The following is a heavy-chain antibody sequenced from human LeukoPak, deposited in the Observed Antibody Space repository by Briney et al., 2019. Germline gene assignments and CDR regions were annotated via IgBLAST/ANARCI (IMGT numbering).Heavy chain of an antibody. CDR3: ARLHYDYLWGSYRFLDY. CDR1: GYTFTSYG. J-gene: IGHJ4*02. V-gene: IGHV1-18*01. Sequence: ASVKVSCKTSGYTFTSYGISWVRQAPGQGLEWMGWISAYNGNTNYAQKLQGRVTMTKDTSTNTTYMELRSLRSDDTAVYYCARLHYDYLWGSYRFLDYWGQGTLVTVSS. D-gene: IGHD3-16*02. CDR2: ISAYNGNT.